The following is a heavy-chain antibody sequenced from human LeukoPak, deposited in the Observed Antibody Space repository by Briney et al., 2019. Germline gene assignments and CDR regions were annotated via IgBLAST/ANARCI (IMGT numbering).Heavy chain of an antibody. D-gene: IGHD4-11*01. Sequence: QSGGSLRLSCAASGFTFSSYAMSWVRQAPGKGLEWVSAISGSGGSTYYADSVKGRFTISRDNSRNTLYLQMNSLRAEDTAVYYCAKDHMTTVDYMDMGCDYWGQGTLVTVSS. J-gene: IGHJ4*02. CDR3: AKDHMTTVDYMDMGCDY. CDR2: ISGSGGST. V-gene: IGHV3-23*01. CDR1: GFTFSSYA.